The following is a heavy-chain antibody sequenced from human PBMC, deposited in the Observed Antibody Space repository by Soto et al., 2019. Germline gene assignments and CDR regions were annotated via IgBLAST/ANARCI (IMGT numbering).Heavy chain of an antibody. V-gene: IGHV4-30-4*01. Sequence: SETLSLTCTVSGGSISSGDYYWSWIRQPPGKGLEWIGYIYYSGGTYYNPSLKSRVTISVDTSKNQFSLKLSSVTAADTAVYYCARDYDFWSGYYRGVHYGMDVWGQGTTVTVSS. CDR1: GGSISSGDYY. CDR3: ARDYDFWSGYYRGVHYGMDV. D-gene: IGHD3-3*01. CDR2: IYYSGGT. J-gene: IGHJ6*02.